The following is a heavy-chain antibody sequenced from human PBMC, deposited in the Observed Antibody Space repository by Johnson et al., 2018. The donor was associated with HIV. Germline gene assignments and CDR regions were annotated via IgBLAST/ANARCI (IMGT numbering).Heavy chain of an antibody. J-gene: IGHJ3*02. V-gene: IGHV3-30-3*01. CDR2: ISYDGSNK. Sequence: QVQLVESGGGVVQPGRSLRLSCVASGFIFSNFALHWVRQAQGKGLEWVAVISYDGSNKYYTDSVRGRFPISRANSKNTQYVQMNSLRAEDTALYYCARDGPYSGYDENAFDIWGQGTMVTVSS. CDR1: GFIFSNFA. CDR3: ARDGPYSGYDENAFDI. D-gene: IGHD5-12*01.